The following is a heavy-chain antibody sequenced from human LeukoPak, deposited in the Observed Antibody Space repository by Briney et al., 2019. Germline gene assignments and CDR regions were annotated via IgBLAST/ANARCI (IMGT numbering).Heavy chain of an antibody. CDR1: GFTFSSYG. CDR3: ARPTYSGSYYWFDY. CDR2: ISDDGSNK. D-gene: IGHD1-26*01. J-gene: IGHJ4*02. V-gene: IGHV3-30*03. Sequence: GGSLRLSCAASGFTFSSYGMYWVRQAPGKGLEWVAVISDDGSNKYYADSVKGRFTISRDNSKNTLYLQMNSLRAEDTAVYYCARPTYSGSYYWFDYWGQGTLVTVSS.